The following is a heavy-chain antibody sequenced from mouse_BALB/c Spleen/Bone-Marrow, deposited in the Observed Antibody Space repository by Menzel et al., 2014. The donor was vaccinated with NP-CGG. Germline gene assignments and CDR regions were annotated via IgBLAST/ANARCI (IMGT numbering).Heavy chain of an antibody. Sequence: QVQLKQSGANLVRPGVSVKISCKGSGYTFTDHAIHWVKRSHAKSLEWIGVISGYYGDAIYNQKFKGKATMTVDKSSSTAYMELARLTSEDSAIYYCARSGKVRNAMDYWGQGTSVTVSS. CDR2: ISGYYGDA. CDR3: ARSGKVRNAMDY. D-gene: IGHD2-14*01. CDR1: GYTFTDHA. J-gene: IGHJ4*01. V-gene: IGHV1S137*01.